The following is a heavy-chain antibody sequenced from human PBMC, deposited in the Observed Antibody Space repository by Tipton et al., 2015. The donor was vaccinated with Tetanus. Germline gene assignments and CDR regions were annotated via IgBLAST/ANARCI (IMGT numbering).Heavy chain of an antibody. CDR3: ARRSYCTSTRCFDAFDL. J-gene: IGHJ3*01. CDR2: IYYSGYT. V-gene: IGHV4-31*03. Sequence: TLSLTCTVSGDSISRGGFFLNWIRQRPGKGPGWVGYIYYSGYTYYNPALKSRVTISMDTSKNQISLNLTSVTAADTAVYFCARRSYCTSTRCFDAFDLWGPGTRVTVSS. CDR1: GDSISRGGFF. D-gene: IGHD2-8*01.